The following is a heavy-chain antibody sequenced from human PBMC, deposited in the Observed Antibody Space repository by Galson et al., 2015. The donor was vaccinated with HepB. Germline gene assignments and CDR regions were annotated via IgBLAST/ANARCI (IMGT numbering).Heavy chain of an antibody. D-gene: IGHD6-19*01. CDR3: ARDRYDITVAGLIAFDI. CDR2: IDTNTGNP. Sequence: SVKVSCKASGYTLTSSAMNWVRQAPGQGLEWMGWIDTNTGNPTYAQGFTGRFVFSLDTSVNTAYLQISSLKAEDTAVYYCARDRYDITVAGLIAFDIWGQGTMVTVSS. CDR1: GYTLTSSA. V-gene: IGHV7-4-1*02. J-gene: IGHJ3*02.